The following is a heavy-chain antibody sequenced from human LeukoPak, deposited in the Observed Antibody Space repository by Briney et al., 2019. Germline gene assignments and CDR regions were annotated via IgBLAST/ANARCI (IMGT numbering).Heavy chain of an antibody. J-gene: IGHJ4*02. CDR1: GFTFSDYY. CDR3: ARWRGHGWRVNDN. V-gene: IGHV3-11*04. Sequence: GGSLTLSCTASGFTFSDYYMSWIRQAPGKGLEWVSYISNSDSLTYYAESVKGRFTISRDNANTSLYLQMNSLRVEDTAVYYCARWRGHGWRVNDNWGQGTLVTVSS. CDR2: ISNSDSLT. D-gene: IGHD6-19*01.